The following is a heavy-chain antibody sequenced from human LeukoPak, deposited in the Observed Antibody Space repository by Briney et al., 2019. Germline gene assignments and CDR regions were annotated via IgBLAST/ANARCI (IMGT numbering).Heavy chain of an antibody. J-gene: IGHJ4*02. CDR2: ISSDGSKK. CDR1: GFTFSSYS. CDR3: ARDATYYYDSSGYQY. V-gene: IGHV3-30-3*01. Sequence: PGRSLRLSCAASGFTFSSYSMHWVRQAPGKGLEWVALISSDGSKKYYADSVKGRFTISRDNAKNSLYLQMNSLRAEDTAVYYCARDATYYYDSSGYQYWGQGTLVTVSS. D-gene: IGHD3-22*01.